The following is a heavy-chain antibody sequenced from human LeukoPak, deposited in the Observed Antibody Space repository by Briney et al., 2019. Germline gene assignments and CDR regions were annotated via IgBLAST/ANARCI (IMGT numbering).Heavy chain of an antibody. J-gene: IGHJ4*02. D-gene: IGHD1-26*01. CDR1: GFTFDDYA. Sequence: PGGSLRLSCTASGFTFDDYAMHWVRQAPGKGLEWVSWINWNSGGIAYADSVKGRFTISRDNAKNSLYLQMNSLRPEDTALYYCAKVRAPLSGNSCYFDYWGQGTLVTVSS. CDR3: AKVRAPLSGNSCYFDY. V-gene: IGHV3-9*01. CDR2: INWNSGGI.